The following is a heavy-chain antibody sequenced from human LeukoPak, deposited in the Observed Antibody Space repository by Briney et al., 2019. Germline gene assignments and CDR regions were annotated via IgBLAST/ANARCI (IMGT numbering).Heavy chain of an antibody. CDR2: IYSGGNT. CDR1: GFTLSTTY. J-gene: IGHJ4*02. D-gene: IGHD1-26*01. CDR3: ASNVGNSGTFLQLDY. V-gene: IGHV3-66*02. Sequence: PGGALRLSCAASGFTLSTTYMTWVRQAPGKGLEWVSVIYSGGNTYHTDSVKGRFTIFRDNSENTLYLQMNSLRDEDTAVYYCASNVGNSGTFLQLDYWGQGTLVNVSS.